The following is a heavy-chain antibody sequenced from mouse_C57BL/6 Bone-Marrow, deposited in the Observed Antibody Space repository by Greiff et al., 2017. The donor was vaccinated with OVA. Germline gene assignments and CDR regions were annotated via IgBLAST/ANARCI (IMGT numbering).Heavy chain of an antibody. D-gene: IGHD1-1*01. V-gene: IGHV5-4*01. J-gene: IGHJ2*01. Sequence: EVHLVESGGGLVKPGGSLKLSCAASGFTFSSYAMSWVRQTPEKRLEWVATISDGGSYTYYPDNVKGRFTISRDNAKNNLYLQMSHLKSEDTAMYYCARTRDYYGSSFYFDYWGQGTTLTVSS. CDR3: ARTRDYYGSSFYFDY. CDR2: ISDGGSYT. CDR1: GFTFSSYA.